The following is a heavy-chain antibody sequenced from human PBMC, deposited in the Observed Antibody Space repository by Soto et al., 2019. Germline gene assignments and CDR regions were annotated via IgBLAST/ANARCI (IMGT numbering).Heavy chain of an antibody. Sequence: QVQLVQSGAEVKQPGDSVKVSCKASGYTFTNHGINWVRQAPGQGLESMGWINAYNRHTNYAQKVQDRVAMTTDKATRTVYMELRRLISDDTAVIYRARAMAPDHSEHWGQGTLVTVSS. V-gene: IGHV1-18*01. CDR2: INAYNRHT. J-gene: IGHJ4*02. CDR3: ARAMAPDHSEH. CDR1: GYTFTNHG.